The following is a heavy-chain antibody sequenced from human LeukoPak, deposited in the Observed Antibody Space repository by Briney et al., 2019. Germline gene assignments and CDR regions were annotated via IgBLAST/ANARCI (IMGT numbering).Heavy chain of an antibody. V-gene: IGHV3-7*03. CDR2: IKQDGSEK. CDR3: ARAMDV. J-gene: IGHJ6*02. Sequence: PGGSLRLSCAASGFTFSNYWMNWVRQAPGKGLELVANIKQDGSEKYYVGSVKGRFTISRDNAKNSLYLQMNSLRAEDTAVYYCARAMDVWGQGTAVTVSS. CDR1: GFTFSNYW.